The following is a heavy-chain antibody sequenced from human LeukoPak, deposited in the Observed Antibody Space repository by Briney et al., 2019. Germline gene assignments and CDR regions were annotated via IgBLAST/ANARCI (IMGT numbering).Heavy chain of an antibody. J-gene: IGHJ4*02. V-gene: IGHV1-2*02. CDR2: IIPNSGGT. Sequence: ASVKVSCKASGYTFTDYYMYWVRQAPGQGLEWMGWIIPNSGGTNYAQRFQGRVTMTRDTSITTAYMELSRLRSDDTAVYYCARFSTRGWHFDYWGQGTPVTVSS. CDR1: GYTFTDYY. CDR3: ARFSTRGWHFDY. D-gene: IGHD6-19*01.